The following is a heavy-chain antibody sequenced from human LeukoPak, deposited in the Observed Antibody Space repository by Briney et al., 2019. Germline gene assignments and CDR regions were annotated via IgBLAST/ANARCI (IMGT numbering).Heavy chain of an antibody. CDR3: ARAGKTKGAFDI. D-gene: IGHD3-10*01. V-gene: IGHV4-31*03. CDR1: GGSISSSSYY. Sequence: PSETLSLTCTVSGGSISSSSYYWGWIRQHPGKGLEWIGYIYYSGSTYYNPSLKSRVTISVDTSKNQFSLKLSSVTAADTAVYYCARAGKTKGAFDIWGQGTMVTVSS. J-gene: IGHJ3*02. CDR2: IYYSGST.